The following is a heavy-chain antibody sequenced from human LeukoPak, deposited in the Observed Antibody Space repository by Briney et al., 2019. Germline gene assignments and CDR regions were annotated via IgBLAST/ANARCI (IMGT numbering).Heavy chain of an antibody. Sequence: GGSLRLSCAASGFTFSSYGMHWVRQAPGKGLEWVAVISYDGSNKYYADSVKGRFSISRDNSRNTLYLQMNSLRAEDTAVYYCAKFTAMDFGYWGQGTLVTVSS. D-gene: IGHD5-18*01. J-gene: IGHJ4*02. CDR2: ISYDGSNK. CDR1: GFTFSSYG. V-gene: IGHV3-30*18. CDR3: AKFTAMDFGY.